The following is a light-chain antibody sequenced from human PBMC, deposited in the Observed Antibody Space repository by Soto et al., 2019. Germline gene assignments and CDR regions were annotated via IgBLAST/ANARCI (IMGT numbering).Light chain of an antibody. Sequence: IQMTQSQYSLSASEGARVSITGRASKRITGYLNWYQQRPGEAPKLLVFAATSLQSGVPTRFRGSGSGTVFTLTINSLRPEDFATYYCQQSYRTPATFGQGTRLEI. CDR1: KRITGY. J-gene: IGKJ5*01. CDR2: AAT. CDR3: QQSYRTPAT. V-gene: IGKV1-39*01.